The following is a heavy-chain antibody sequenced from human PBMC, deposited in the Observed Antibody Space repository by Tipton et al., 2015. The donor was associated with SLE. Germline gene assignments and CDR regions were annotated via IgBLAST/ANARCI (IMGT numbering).Heavy chain of an antibody. V-gene: IGHV4-38-2*01. CDR3: ARAAPTRVGATTFDY. Sequence: PGLVKPSETLSLTCGVSGNVISRGYFWGWIRQSPGKGLEWIGSIYHDGRTYYNPSLKSRVTISVDTSKNQFSLKLSSVTAADTAVYYCARAAPTRVGATTFDYWGQGTLVTVSS. CDR2: IYHDGRT. D-gene: IGHD1-26*01. CDR1: GNVISRGYF. J-gene: IGHJ4*02.